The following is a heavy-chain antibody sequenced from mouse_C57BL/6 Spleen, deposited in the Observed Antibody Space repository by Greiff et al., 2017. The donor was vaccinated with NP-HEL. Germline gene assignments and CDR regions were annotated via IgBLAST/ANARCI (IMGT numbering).Heavy chain of an antibody. CDR3: ASNSRFAY. J-gene: IGHJ3*01. CDR2: ISYDGSN. V-gene: IGHV3-6*01. Sequence: EVKLQESGPGLVKPSQSLSLTCSVTGYSITSGYYWNWIRQFPGNKLEWMGYISYDGSNNYNPSLKNRISITRDTSKNQFFLKLNSVTTEDTATYYCASNSRFAYWGQGTLVTVSA. CDR1: GYSITSGYY.